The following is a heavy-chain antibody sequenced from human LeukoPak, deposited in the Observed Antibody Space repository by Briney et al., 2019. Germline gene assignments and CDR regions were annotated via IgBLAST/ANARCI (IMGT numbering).Heavy chain of an antibody. D-gene: IGHD3-3*01. J-gene: IGHJ3*02. V-gene: IGHV3-48*01. CDR2: ISSSSNTI. CDR1: GFTFSSYS. Sequence: GGSLRLSCAASGFTFSSYSMSWVRQAPGKGLEWVSYISSSSNTIYYADSVKGRFTISRDNAKNSLYLQMNSLRAEDTAVYYCASPIRFHDAFDIWGQGTMVTVSS. CDR3: ASPIRFHDAFDI.